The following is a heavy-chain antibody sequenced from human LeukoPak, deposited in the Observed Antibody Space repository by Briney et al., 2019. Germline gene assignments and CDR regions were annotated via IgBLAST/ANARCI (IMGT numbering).Heavy chain of an antibody. CDR3: ARAGVAANYYYYYYMDV. Sequence: SETLSLTCTVSGGSISSYYWSWIRQPPGKGLEWIGYIYYSGSTNYNPSLKSRVTISVDTSKSQFSLKLSSVTAADTAVYYCARAGVAANYYYYYYMDVWGKGTTVTVSS. V-gene: IGHV4-59*01. J-gene: IGHJ6*03. CDR1: GGSISSYY. D-gene: IGHD2-15*01. CDR2: IYYSGST.